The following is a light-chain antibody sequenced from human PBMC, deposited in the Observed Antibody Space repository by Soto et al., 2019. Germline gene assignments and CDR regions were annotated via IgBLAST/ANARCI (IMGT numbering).Light chain of an antibody. V-gene: IGKV3-20*01. CDR3: QQDDYSPRT. Sequence: EIVLTQSPGTLSLSPGERATLSCRASQSVSRNFFSWYQQKPGQAPRLLIYGASNRATGIPDRFSGSESGTDFTLTISRREPGYGAVYYCQQDDYSPRTFGQGTKV. CDR2: GAS. J-gene: IGKJ1*01. CDR1: QSVSRNF.